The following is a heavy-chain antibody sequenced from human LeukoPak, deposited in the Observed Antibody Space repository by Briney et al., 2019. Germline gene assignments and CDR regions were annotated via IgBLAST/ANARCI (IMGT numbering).Heavy chain of an antibody. D-gene: IGHD2-2*01. CDR2: IIPILGIA. CDR3: VLSAMHYYYGMDV. V-gene: IGHV1-69*04. Sequence: ASVKVSCKASGGTFSSYAISWVRQAPGQGLEWMGRIIPILGIANYAQKFQGRVTITADKSTSTAYMELSSLRSEDTAVYYCVLSAMHYYYGMDVWGQGTTVTVSS. CDR1: GGTFSSYA. J-gene: IGHJ6*02.